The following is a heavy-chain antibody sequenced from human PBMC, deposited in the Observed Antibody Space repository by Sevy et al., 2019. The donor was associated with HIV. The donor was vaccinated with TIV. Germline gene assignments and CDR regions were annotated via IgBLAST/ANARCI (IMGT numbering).Heavy chain of an antibody. Sequence: GGSLRLSCKVTGLTSGAFAMSWVRQTPGKGLEWISSISGSGGLTHYADSVKGRFTISRDKSKGTVDLEMNSLGGDDTAVYYCAKPNWNFRADWFDTWGQGTLVTVSS. CDR3: AKPNWNFRADWFDT. V-gene: IGHV3-23*01. CDR2: ISGSGGLT. CDR1: GLTSGAFA. D-gene: IGHD1-7*01. J-gene: IGHJ5*02.